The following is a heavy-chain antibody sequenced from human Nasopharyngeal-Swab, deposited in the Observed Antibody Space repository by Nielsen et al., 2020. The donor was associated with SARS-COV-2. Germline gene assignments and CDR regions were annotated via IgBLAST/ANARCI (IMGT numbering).Heavy chain of an antibody. J-gene: IGHJ6*02. V-gene: IGHV1-46*01. CDR3: ARDGNTYYDFWSGYYNYYYYGMDV. CDR1: GYTFTSYY. CDR2: INPSGGST. D-gene: IGHD3-3*01. Sequence: ASVKVSCKASGYTFTSYYMHWVRQAPGQGLEWMGIINPSGGSTSYAQKFQGRVTMTRDTSTSTVYMELSSLRAEDTAVYYCARDGNTYYDFWSGYYNYYYYGMDVWGQGTTVTVSS.